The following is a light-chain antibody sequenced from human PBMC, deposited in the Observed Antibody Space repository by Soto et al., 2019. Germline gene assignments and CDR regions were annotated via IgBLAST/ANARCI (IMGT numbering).Light chain of an antibody. CDR1: QGISSA. J-gene: IGKJ4*01. CDR2: DAS. Sequence: AIQLTQSPSSLSASVGDRVTITCRASQGISSALAWYQQKPGKAPKLLIYDASSLESGVPSRFSGSGSGTDFTLTISSLQPEDFATYYCQHLRTFGGGTKVEIK. V-gene: IGKV1-13*02. CDR3: QHLRT.